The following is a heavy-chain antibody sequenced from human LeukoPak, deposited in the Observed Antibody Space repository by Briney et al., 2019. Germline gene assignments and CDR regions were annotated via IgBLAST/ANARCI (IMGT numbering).Heavy chain of an antibody. CDR2: VSSSSSYT. CDR3: ARKLSPRGGNWFDP. Sequence: PGGSLRLSCVASGFTFSDYYMSWIRQAPGKGLEWVSYVSSSSSYTNYADSVKGRFTISRDNAKNSLYLQMNSLRAEDTAVYYCARKLSPRGGNWFDPWGQGTLVTVSS. D-gene: IGHD3-10*01. V-gene: IGHV3-11*06. CDR1: GFTFSDYY. J-gene: IGHJ5*02.